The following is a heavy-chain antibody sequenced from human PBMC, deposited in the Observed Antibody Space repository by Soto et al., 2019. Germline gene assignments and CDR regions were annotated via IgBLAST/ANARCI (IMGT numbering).Heavy chain of an antibody. D-gene: IGHD3-10*01. V-gene: IGHV2-5*02. CDR2: IYWDDDK. J-gene: IGHJ3*02. CDR1: GFSHSTSGVG. CDR3: ANGRFGENACDT. Sequence: QITLKESGPTLVKPTQTLTLTCTFSGFSHSTSGVGVGWIRQPPGKDLAWLALIYWDDDKRYSPSLKSRLTITTDTSKNQVVLTNTNMDPVDTATYYVANGRFGENACDTLCQGTMVTVSS.